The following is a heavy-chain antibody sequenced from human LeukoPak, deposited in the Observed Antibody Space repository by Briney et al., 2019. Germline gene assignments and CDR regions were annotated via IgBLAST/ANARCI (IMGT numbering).Heavy chain of an antibody. CDR3: ARSSSGWYGDY. CDR2: IWYDGSNK. CDR1: GFTFSSYG. V-gene: IGHV3-33*01. J-gene: IGHJ4*02. D-gene: IGHD6-19*01. Sequence: GRSLRLSCAASGFTFSSYGMHWVRQAPGKGLEWVAVIWYDGSNKYYADSVKGRFTISRDNSKNTLYLQMNSLRAEDTAVYYCARSSSGWYGDYWGQGTLVTVSS.